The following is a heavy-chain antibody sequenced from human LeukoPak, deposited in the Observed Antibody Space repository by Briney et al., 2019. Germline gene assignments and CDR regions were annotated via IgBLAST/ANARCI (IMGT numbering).Heavy chain of an antibody. J-gene: IGHJ4*02. D-gene: IGHD6-19*01. CDR1: GGSVSGYY. V-gene: IGHV4-59*08. CDR3: ARLSSGWYGGFIDY. Sequence: PSETLSLTCTVSGGSVSGYYWSWIRQPPGKGLEWIGYIHYSGSTNYNPSLKSRVTISVDTSKNQFSLKLSSVTAADTAVYYCARLSSGWYGGFIDYWGQGTLVTVSS. CDR2: IHYSGST.